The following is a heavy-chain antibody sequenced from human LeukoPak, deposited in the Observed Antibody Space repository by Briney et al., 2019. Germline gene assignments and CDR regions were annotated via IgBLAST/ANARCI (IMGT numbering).Heavy chain of an antibody. CDR3: ARDHSPYYYDSSGYPDY. CDR1: GFTFDDYG. CDR2: INWNGGST. D-gene: IGHD3-22*01. V-gene: IGHV3-20*04. J-gene: IGHJ4*02. Sequence: QPGGSLRLSCAASGFTFDDYGMSWVRQAPGKGLEWVSGINWNGGSTGYADSVKGRFTISRDNAKNSLYLQMNSLRAEDTAVYYCARDHSPYYYDSSGYPDYWGQGTLVTVSS.